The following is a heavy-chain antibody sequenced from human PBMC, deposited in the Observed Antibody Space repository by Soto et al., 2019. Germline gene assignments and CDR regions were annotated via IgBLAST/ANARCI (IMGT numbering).Heavy chain of an antibody. D-gene: IGHD3-3*01. J-gene: IGHJ5*02. CDR2: VNTYNGNT. CDR1: DYTFNKYD. CDR3: ARAPTLFGVVVIPPRFDL. Sequence: GASVKVSCKAFDYTFNKYDINWVRQAPGQGLEWMGWVNTYNGNTEYSQSFQGRVTMTTDSSTSTAYMEVRNLKSDDTAIYYCARAPTLFGVVVIPPRFDLWGQGTLVTVSS. V-gene: IGHV1-18*04.